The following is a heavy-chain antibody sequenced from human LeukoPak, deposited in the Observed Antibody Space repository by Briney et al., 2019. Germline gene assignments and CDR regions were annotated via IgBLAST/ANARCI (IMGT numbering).Heavy chain of an antibody. V-gene: IGHV1-69*04. Sequence: SVKVSCKASGGTFSNYAISWVRQAPGQGLEWMGRIIPILGIANYAQKFQGRVTITADKSTSTAYMELSSLRSEDTAVYYCARGGSYYGSGKDWFDPWGQGTLVTVSS. D-gene: IGHD3-10*01. CDR2: IIPILGIA. CDR3: ARGGSYYGSGKDWFDP. J-gene: IGHJ5*02. CDR1: GGTFSNYA.